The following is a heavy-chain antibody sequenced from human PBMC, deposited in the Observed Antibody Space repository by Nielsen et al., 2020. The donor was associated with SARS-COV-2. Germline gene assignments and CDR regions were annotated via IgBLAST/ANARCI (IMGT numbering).Heavy chain of an antibody. J-gene: IGHJ3*02. Sequence: GSLRLSCTVSTGINNYYWSWIRPPPGKGLEWIGNTQYSGRTNYNPSLKSRVTISVDTSKNQFSLRLTSVTAADTAVYYCARAFSSWIVVVINAFDIWGQGTMVTVSS. D-gene: IGHD3-22*01. CDR2: TQYSGRT. CDR3: ARAFSSWIVVVINAFDI. V-gene: IGHV4-59*08. CDR1: TGINNYY.